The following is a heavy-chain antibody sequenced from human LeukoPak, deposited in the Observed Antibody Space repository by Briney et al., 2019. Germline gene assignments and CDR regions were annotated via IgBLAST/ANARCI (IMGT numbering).Heavy chain of an antibody. CDR1: GGSFISYT. J-gene: IGHJ4*02. Sequence: ASVKVSCKASGGSFISYTISWVRQAPGQGLEWMGGIIPILDTTYYAQNLQGRVTITADESTSTAYMELSSLRSDDTAVYSCARAGDFGELSIAYWGQGTLVTVSS. V-gene: IGHV1-69*13. D-gene: IGHD3-10*01. CDR3: ARAGDFGELSIAY. CDR2: IIPILDTT.